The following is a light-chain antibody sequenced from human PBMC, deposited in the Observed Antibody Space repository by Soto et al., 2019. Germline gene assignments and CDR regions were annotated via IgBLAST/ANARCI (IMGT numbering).Light chain of an antibody. CDR1: SSNIGGNF. V-gene: IGLV1-47*01. CDR2: MNS. Sequence: QLVLTQPPSASGTPGQRVTISCSGNSSNIGGNFVYWYQQLPGPAPKLLLYMNSRRPAGVPDRFSGSQSGTSASLAISGLRSDDEADYYCASWDDSLSGRYVFGAGTKLTVL. J-gene: IGLJ1*01. CDR3: ASWDDSLSGRYV.